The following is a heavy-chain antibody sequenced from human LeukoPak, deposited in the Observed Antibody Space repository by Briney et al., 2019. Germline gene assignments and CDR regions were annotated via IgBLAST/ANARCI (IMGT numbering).Heavy chain of an antibody. V-gene: IGHV4-4*07. D-gene: IGHD6-19*01. J-gene: IGHJ4*02. Sequence: SETLSLTCSVSGGSMNTHYWNWIRQPAGKGLEWIGRIYTSGSTNHNPSLKSRVIMSLDTSKSQFSLSLGSVTAADTALYYCARERGEEYSSGWYKTNFFNTWGQGTRVTVSS. CDR1: GGSMNTHY. CDR2: IYTSGST. CDR3: ARERGEEYSSGWYKTNFFNT.